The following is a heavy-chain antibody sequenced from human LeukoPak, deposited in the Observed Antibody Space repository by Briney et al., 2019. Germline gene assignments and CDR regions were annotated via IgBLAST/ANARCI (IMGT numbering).Heavy chain of an antibody. CDR3: ARDNSKPYYYDSSGTYYFDY. V-gene: IGHV3-53*05. CDR1: GFTVSSNY. Sequence: PGGSLRLSCAASGFTVSSNYMSWVRQAPGKGLEWVSVIYSGGSTYYADSVKGRFTISRDNSKNTLYLQMNSLRAEDTAVYYCARDNSKPYYYDSSGTYYFDYWGQGTLVTVSS. D-gene: IGHD3-22*01. CDR2: IYSGGST. J-gene: IGHJ4*02.